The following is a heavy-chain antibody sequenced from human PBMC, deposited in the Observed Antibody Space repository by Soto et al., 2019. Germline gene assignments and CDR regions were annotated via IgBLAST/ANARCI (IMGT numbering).Heavy chain of an antibody. Sequence: GGSLRLSCAASGFTFSNHWMTWVRQAPGKGLEWVANIKQDGSEIDSVDSVKGRFTISRDNAKNSLYLQMNSLRAEDTAIYYCARGWCGAWAQGTLVTV. CDR1: GFTFSNHW. CDR3: ARGWCGA. V-gene: IGHV3-7*01. J-gene: IGHJ5*02. CDR2: IKQDGSEI. D-gene: IGHD2-8*01.